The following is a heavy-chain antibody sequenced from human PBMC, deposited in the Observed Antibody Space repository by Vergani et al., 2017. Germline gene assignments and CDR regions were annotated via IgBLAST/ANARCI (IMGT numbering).Heavy chain of an antibody. J-gene: IGHJ4*02. Sequence: QVQLVESGGGVVQPGRSLRLSCAASGFTFSSYGMHWVRQAPGKGLEWVAVIWYDGSNKYYADSVKGRFTISSDNSKNTLYLQMNSLRAEDTAVYYCARSLAAAGTFDYWGQGTLVTVAS. V-gene: IGHV3-33*01. D-gene: IGHD6-13*01. CDR2: IWYDGSNK. CDR3: ARSLAAAGTFDY. CDR1: GFTFSSYG.